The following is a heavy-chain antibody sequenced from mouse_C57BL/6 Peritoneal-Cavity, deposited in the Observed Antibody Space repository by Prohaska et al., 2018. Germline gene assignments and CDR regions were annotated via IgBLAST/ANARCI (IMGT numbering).Heavy chain of an antibody. Sequence: QVQLQQSGAELVRPGASVTLSCKASGYTFTDYEMHWVKQTPVHGLEWIGAIDPETGGTAYNQKFKGKAILTADKSSSTAYMELRSLTSEDSAVYYCTPYYSNYGYYFDYWGQGTTLTVSS. D-gene: IGHD2-5*01. V-gene: IGHV1-15*01. J-gene: IGHJ2*01. CDR1: GYTFTDYE. CDR3: TPYYSNYGYYFDY. CDR2: IDPETGGT.